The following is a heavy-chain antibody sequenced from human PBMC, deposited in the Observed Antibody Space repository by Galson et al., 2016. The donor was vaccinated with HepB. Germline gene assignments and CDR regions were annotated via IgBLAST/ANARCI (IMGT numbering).Heavy chain of an antibody. CDR1: GGSISSYY. J-gene: IGHJ5*02. CDR3: AASGVFLWGRLDP. V-gene: IGHV4-59*01. Sequence: SETLSLTCTVSGGSISSYYWNWIRQPPGKGLEWLGYIYSSGTTEYNPSLKSRVTMSVDTSKNQFSLKLRSVTAADTAVYYCAASGVFLWGRLDPWGQGTLVTVSS. D-gene: IGHD3-10*01. CDR2: IYSSGTT.